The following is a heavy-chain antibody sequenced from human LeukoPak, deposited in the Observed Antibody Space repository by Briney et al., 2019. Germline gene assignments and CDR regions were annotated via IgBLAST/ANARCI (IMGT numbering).Heavy chain of an antibody. CDR1: GFTFSSYW. D-gene: IGHD6-19*01. CDR3: AKGDEGGWYKVFDY. Sequence: GGSLRLSCVASGFTFSSYWMHWVRQAPGKGLMWVSRIKSDGSVTDYADSVKGRFTISRDNAKNTLYLQMNSLRAEDTAVYYCAKGDEGGWYKVFDYWGQGTLVTVSS. CDR2: IKSDGSVT. V-gene: IGHV3-74*01. J-gene: IGHJ4*02.